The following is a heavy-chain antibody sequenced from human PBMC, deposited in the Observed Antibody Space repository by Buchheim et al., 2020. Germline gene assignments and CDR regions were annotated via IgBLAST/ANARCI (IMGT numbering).Heavy chain of an antibody. CDR3: ARSSRIVTPSGVDY. Sequence: QVQLVESGGGVVQPGRSLRLSCAASGFTFSSYAMHWVRQAPGKGLEWVAVISYDGSNKYYADSVKGRFTISRDNSKNKLYLQMNSLRAEDTAVYYCARSSRIVTPSGVDYWGQGTL. J-gene: IGHJ4*02. V-gene: IGHV3-30*04. CDR2: ISYDGSNK. CDR1: GFTFSSYA. D-gene: IGHD2/OR15-2a*01.